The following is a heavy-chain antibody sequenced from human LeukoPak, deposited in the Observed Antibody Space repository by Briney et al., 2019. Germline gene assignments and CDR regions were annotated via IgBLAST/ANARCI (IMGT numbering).Heavy chain of an antibody. D-gene: IGHD3-16*01. CDR2: MNPNSGNT. Sequence: GASVKVSCKASGYTFTSYDINWVRQATGQGLEWMGWMNPNSGNTGYAQKFQGRVTITRNTSISTAYMELSSLRSEDTAVYYCARDSDPRGSDAFDIRGQGTMVTVSS. CDR1: GYTFTSYD. CDR3: ARDSDPRGSDAFDI. V-gene: IGHV1-8*03. J-gene: IGHJ3*02.